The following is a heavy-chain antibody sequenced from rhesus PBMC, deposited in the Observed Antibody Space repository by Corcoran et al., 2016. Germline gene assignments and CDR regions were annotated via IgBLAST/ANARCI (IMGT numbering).Heavy chain of an antibody. J-gene: IGHJ5-1*01. D-gene: IGHD1-14*01. Sequence: QVQLQESGPGLVKPSETLSLTCAVFGDSISGDKWWSWIRQPPGKGLEWIGYINGNTDRTHNNPSRRSRVTLPTDTSKSQFSLILSSLSAADMAVYFCARHTPGGGGRTVRFDVWGPGILVTVSS. CDR2: INGNTDRT. V-gene: IGHV4-65*01. CDR1: GDSISGDKW. CDR3: ARHTPGGGGRTVRFDV.